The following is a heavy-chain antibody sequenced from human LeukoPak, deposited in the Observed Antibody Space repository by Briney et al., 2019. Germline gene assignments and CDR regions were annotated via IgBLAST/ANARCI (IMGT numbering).Heavy chain of an antibody. J-gene: IGHJ4*02. CDR2: IGTAGDT. CDR3: ARVGSSGSNFDY. Sequence: GGSLRLSCAASGFTFGSYDMHWVRQATGKGLEWVSAIGTAGDTYYPGSVKGRFTISRENAKNSLYLQMNSLRAGDTAVYYCARVGSSGSNFDYWGQGTLVTVSS. D-gene: IGHD3-22*01. CDR1: GFTFGSYD. V-gene: IGHV3-13*01.